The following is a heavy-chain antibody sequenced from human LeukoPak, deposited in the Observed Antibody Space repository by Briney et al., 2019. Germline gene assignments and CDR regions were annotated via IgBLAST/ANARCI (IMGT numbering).Heavy chain of an antibody. Sequence: PGGSLRLSCAASGFIFNSYWMHWVRQAPGKGLVWVSRISTDGSTTTYADSVKGRFTISRDNAKNTLYLQVNSLRAEDTAVYYCARSGGQVFDYWGQGTLVTVSP. CDR2: ISTDGSTT. D-gene: IGHD2-15*01. V-gene: IGHV3-74*01. CDR3: ARSGGQVFDY. CDR1: GFIFNSYW. J-gene: IGHJ4*02.